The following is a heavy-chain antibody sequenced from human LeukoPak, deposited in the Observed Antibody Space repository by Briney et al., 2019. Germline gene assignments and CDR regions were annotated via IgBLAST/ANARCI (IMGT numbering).Heavy chain of an antibody. CDR3: ASQGSGYDSPIDH. V-gene: IGHV3-21*01. Sequence: GGSLRPSCAASGFTLSSYSMNWVRQAPGKGLEWVSSISSSSSYIYYADSVKGRFTISRDNARNSLYLQMNSLRAEDTAVYYCASQGSGYDSPIDHWGQGTLVTVSS. CDR1: GFTLSSYS. CDR2: ISSSSSYI. D-gene: IGHD5-12*01. J-gene: IGHJ4*02.